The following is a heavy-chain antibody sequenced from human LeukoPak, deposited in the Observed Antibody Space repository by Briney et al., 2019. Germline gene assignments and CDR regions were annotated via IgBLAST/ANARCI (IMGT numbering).Heavy chain of an antibody. D-gene: IGHD6-19*01. CDR3: ARSQWLAGGHWFDP. Sequence: SETLSLTCTVSGGSISSYYWSWIRQPPGKGLEWIGYIYYSGSTNYYPSLKSRVTISVDTSKNQFSLKLSSVTAADTAVYYCARSQWLAGGHWFDPWGQGTLVTVSS. CDR1: GGSISSYY. CDR2: IYYSGST. V-gene: IGHV4-59*01. J-gene: IGHJ5*02.